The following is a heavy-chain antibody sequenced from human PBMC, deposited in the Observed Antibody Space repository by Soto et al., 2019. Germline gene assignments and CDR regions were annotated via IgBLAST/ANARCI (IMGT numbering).Heavy chain of an antibody. J-gene: IGHJ4*02. CDR3: ARDGGNYGDDDY. CDR2: ISPSGDRT. Sequence: QVQLVQSGAEVKKPGASVKISCKASGYTFTSYHMDWVRQAPGQGLEWMGKISPSGDRTWFAQKFRGRVTMTRDTSTSTDDMELSSLRSEDTAVYYCARDGGNYGDDDYWGQGTLVTVSS. CDR1: GYTFTSYH. D-gene: IGHD4-17*01. V-gene: IGHV1-46*01.